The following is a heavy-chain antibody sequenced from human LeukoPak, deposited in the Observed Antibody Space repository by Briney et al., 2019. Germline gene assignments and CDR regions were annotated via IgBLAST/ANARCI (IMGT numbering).Heavy chain of an antibody. CDR2: MNPNSGNT. V-gene: IGHV1-8*01. J-gene: IGHJ6*03. Sequence: ASVKVSFKSSGYTFTSYDINWVRQATGQGLEWMGWMNPNSGNTGYAQKFQGRVTMTRNTSISTAYMELSSLRSEDTAVYYCRYSSSSDYYYYMDVWGKGTTVTVSS. CDR1: GYTFTSYD. CDR3: RYSSSSDYYYYMDV. D-gene: IGHD6-6*01.